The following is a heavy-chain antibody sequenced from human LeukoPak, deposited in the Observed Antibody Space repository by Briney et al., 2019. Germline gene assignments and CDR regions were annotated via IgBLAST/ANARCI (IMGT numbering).Heavy chain of an antibody. CDR2: ISGSGGST. CDR1: GFSFRNYA. D-gene: IGHD6-19*01. V-gene: IGHV3-23*01. CDR3: AKDSSGWYGYYFDY. J-gene: IGHJ4*02. Sequence: GGSLRLSCAVSGFSFRNYAMSWVRQAPGKGLEWVSAISGSGGSTYYADSVKGRFTISRDNSKNTLYLQMNSLRAEDTAVYYCAKDSSGWYGYYFDYWGQGTLVTVSS.